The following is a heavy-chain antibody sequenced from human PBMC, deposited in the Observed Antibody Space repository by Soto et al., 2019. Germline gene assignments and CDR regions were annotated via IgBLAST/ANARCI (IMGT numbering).Heavy chain of an antibody. J-gene: IGHJ4*02. CDR2: FDPEDGET. CDR1: GYTLTELS. Sequence: QVQLVQSGAEVKKPGASVKVSCKVSGYTLTELSMHWVRQAPGKGLEWMGGFDPEDGETIYAQKFQGRVTMTEDTSXXTXYXARSRLRSEDTAVYYCATGLPSSDYYDSSGYPYFDYWGQGTLVTVSS. V-gene: IGHV1-24*01. CDR3: ATGLPSSDYYDSSGYPYFDY. D-gene: IGHD3-22*01.